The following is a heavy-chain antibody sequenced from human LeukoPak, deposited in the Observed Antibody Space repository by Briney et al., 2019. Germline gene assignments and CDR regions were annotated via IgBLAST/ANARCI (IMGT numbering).Heavy chain of an antibody. CDR2: IIPILGIA. CDR3: AREARDGYNWAGYYFDY. J-gene: IGHJ4*02. D-gene: IGHD5-24*01. V-gene: IGHV1-69*10. CDR1: GYTFTSYG. Sequence: SVKVSCKASGYTFTSYGISWVRQAPGQGLEWMGGIIPILGIANYAQNFQGRVTITADKSTSTAYMELSSLRSEDTAVYYCAREARDGYNWAGYYFDYWGQGTLVTVSS.